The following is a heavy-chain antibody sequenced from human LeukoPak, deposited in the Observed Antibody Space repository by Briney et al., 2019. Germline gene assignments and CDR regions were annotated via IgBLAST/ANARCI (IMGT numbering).Heavy chain of an antibody. D-gene: IGHD3-10*01. CDR1: GYTFTSYY. J-gene: IGHJ5*02. Sequence: ASVWVSSKASGYTFTSYYMYWVRQAPGQGLEWMGIINPSGGSTSYAQKFQGRVTMTRETSTSTVYMELSRLRSEDTAVYYCARAGEGSYGSDSYDWFDPWGQ. V-gene: IGHV1-46*01. CDR3: ARAGEGSYGSDSYDWFDP. CDR2: INPSGGST.